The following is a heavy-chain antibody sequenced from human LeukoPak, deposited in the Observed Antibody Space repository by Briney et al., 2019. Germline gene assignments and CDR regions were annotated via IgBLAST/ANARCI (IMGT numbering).Heavy chain of an antibody. D-gene: IGHD3-22*01. CDR3: ARGRYITMIVVVTAFDY. CDR1: GFTFSSYG. J-gene: IGHJ4*02. Sequence: HPGGSLRLSCAASGFTFSSYGMSWVRQAPGKGLEWVSGISGSGGGTYNADSVKGRFTISRDNSKNTLYLQMNSLRAEDTAVYYCARGRYITMIVVVTAFDYWGQGTLVTVSS. V-gene: IGHV3-23*01. CDR2: ISGSGGGT.